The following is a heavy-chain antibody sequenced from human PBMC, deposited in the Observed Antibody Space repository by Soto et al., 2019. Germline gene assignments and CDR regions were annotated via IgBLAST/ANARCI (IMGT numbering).Heavy chain of an antibody. CDR1: GYTFTIYC. D-gene: IGHD2-15*01. J-gene: IGHJ5*02. CDR2: ISAYNGNT. Sequence: ASVKVSCKASGYTFTIYCISWVRQAPGQGLEWMGWISAYNGNTNYAQKLQGRVTMTTDTSTSTAYMELRSLRSDDTAVYYCARIIDCSGGSCYLNWLDPWGQGTLVTVSS. CDR3: ARIIDCSGGSCYLNWLDP. V-gene: IGHV1-18*01.